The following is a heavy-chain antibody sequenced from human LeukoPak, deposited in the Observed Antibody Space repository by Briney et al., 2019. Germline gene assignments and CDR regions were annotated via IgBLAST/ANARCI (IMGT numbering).Heavy chain of an antibody. J-gene: IGHJ4*02. D-gene: IGHD5-24*01. CDR2: IYYSGST. CDR1: GGSISSGDYY. Sequence: TSETLSLTCTVSGGSISSGDYYWSWIRQPPGKGLEWIGYIYYSGSTYYNPSLKSRVTISVDTSKNQFSLKLSSVTAADTAVYYCARAGWYPGGDGYNGIDYWGQGTLVTVSS. V-gene: IGHV4-30-4*01. CDR3: ARAGWYPGGDGYNGIDY.